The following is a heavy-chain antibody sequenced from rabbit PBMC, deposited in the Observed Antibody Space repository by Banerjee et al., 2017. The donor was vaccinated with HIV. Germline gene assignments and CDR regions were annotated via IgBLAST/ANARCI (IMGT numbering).Heavy chain of an antibody. D-gene: IGHD7-1*01. V-gene: IGHV1S45*01. Sequence: QEQLEESGGDLVKPGASLTLTCTASGFSFSSGYDMSWVRQAPGKGLEWIGCINTGSGSAYYANWAKGRFTISKTSSTTVTLQMTSLTAADTATYFCARDAGGDGYSNDLWGPGTLVTVS. J-gene: IGHJ4*01. CDR1: GFSFSSGYD. CDR2: INTGSGSA. CDR3: ARDAGGDGYSNDL.